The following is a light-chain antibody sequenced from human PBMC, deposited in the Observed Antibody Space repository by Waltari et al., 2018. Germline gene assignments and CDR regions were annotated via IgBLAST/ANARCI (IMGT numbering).Light chain of an antibody. V-gene: IGKV3-20*01. CDR3: QHNVRLPVT. Sequence: IVLTQSPGTLSLSPGESATLSCSARQNVGRSLAWYQQKPGQAPRLLIYDTSTRATGIPDRFSGSGSGTDFSLTIARLEPEDFAVYYCQHNVRLPVTFGQGTKVEI. CDR2: DTS. J-gene: IGKJ1*01. CDR1: QNVGRS.